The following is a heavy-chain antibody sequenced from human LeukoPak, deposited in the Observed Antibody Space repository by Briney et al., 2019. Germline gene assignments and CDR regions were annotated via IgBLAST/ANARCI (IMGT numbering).Heavy chain of an antibody. CDR1: GYTFTGYY. V-gene: IGHV1-2*02. CDR3: ARGARVVVPAAIRD. D-gene: IGHD2-2*01. Sequence: ASVKVSCKASGYTFTGYYMHWVRQAPGQGLEWIGWINPNSGGTNYAQKFQGRVTMTRDTSISTAYMELSRLRSDDTAVYYCARGARVVVPAAIRDWGQGTLVTVSS. J-gene: IGHJ4*02. CDR2: INPNSGGT.